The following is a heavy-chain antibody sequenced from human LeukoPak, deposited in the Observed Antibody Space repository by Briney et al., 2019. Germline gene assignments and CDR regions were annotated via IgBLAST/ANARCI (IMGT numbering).Heavy chain of an antibody. D-gene: IGHD1-1*01. J-gene: IGHJ1*01. CDR1: GGSISSYY. V-gene: IGHV4-4*09. CDR2: IYTDGST. Sequence: SETLSLTCTVSGGSISSYYWSWFRQPPGRGLEWMGSIYTDGSTNYNPSLKSRVTISVDRSKNQFSLKLSSVSDADTAVYYCARLRGVPQTGTTSFNPGGQGTLLTLSS. CDR3: ARLRGVPQTGTTSFNP.